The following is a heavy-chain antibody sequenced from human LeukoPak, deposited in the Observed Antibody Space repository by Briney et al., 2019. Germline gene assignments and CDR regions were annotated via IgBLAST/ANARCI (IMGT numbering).Heavy chain of an antibody. Sequence: GESLKFSCKGSGYSFTSYWIGWVRQMPGKGLEWLGIIYPGDSDTRYSPSFQGQVTIAADKSISTAYLQWSRLKASDTAMYYCARNYGSGTFDIWGQGTMVTVSS. D-gene: IGHD3-10*01. CDR3: ARNYGSGTFDI. J-gene: IGHJ3*02. CDR2: IYPGDSDT. V-gene: IGHV5-51*01. CDR1: GYSFTSYW.